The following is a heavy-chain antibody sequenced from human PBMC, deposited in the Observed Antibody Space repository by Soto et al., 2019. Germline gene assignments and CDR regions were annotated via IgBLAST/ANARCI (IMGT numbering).Heavy chain of an antibody. CDR1: GASISSTNW. J-gene: IGHJ5*01. CDR2: IYHSGGA. Sequence: SETLSLTCAVSGASISSTNWWSWVRQPPGKGLEWIAEIYHSGGANYNPSLKNRVTLSVDKSKNQFSLKLSSVTAADTAVYYCARFRWEQNIYENWFDSWGPGIRVTVSS. CDR3: ARFRWEQNIYENWFDS. V-gene: IGHV4-4*02. D-gene: IGHD3-22*01.